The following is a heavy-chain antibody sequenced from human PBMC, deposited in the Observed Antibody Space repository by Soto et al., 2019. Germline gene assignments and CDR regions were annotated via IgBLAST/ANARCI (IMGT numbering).Heavy chain of an antibody. J-gene: IGHJ3*01. D-gene: IGHD3-22*01. CDR2: INSDGSST. CDR1: GFTFSTYW. Sequence: GGSLRLSCAASGFTFSTYWMHWVRQAPGKGLVWVSRINSDGSSTSYADSVKGRFTISRDNAKDTLYLQMNSLRAEDTAVYYCARDQLYYNDISGRPLNAFDVWGQGTMVTVSS. CDR3: ARDQLYYNDISGRPLNAFDV. V-gene: IGHV3-74*01.